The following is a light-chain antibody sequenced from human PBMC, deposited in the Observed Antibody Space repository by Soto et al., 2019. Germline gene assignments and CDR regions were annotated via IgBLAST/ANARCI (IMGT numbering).Light chain of an antibody. CDR3: QQRQYWPPIT. CDR1: QSVSSY. J-gene: IGKJ5*01. V-gene: IGKV3-11*01. Sequence: IVLTHSPATLSVSPVERATLSCRSSQSVSSYLAWYRQKPGQAPRLLIYDTSNRATGVPPRFSGSGSGTDFTLTISSLEPEDCAIYYCQQRQYWPPITFGQGTRLEI. CDR2: DTS.